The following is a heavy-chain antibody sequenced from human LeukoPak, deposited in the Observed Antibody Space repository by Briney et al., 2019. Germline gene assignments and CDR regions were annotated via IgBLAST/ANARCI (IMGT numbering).Heavy chain of an antibody. CDR1: GVSINDFY. V-gene: IGHV4-59*01. Sequence: SETLSLTCTVSGVSINDFYWTWIRQSPGKGPEWIGYIHYSGSTNYNPSLKSRVTISVDTSKNQFSLKLSSVTAADTAVYYCATHPPRFCSGGTCSDYWGQGTLVTVSS. J-gene: IGHJ4*02. D-gene: IGHD2-15*01. CDR3: ATHPPRFCSGGTCSDY. CDR2: IHYSGST.